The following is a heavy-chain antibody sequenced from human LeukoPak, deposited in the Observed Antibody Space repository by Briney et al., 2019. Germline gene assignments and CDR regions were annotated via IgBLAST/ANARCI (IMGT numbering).Heavy chain of an antibody. V-gene: IGHV3-30*18. CDR2: ISYDGSNK. J-gene: IGHJ4*02. D-gene: IGHD3-9*01. CDR1: GFTFSSYG. CDR3: AKGLRYSDN. Sequence: PGRSLRLSCAASGFTFSSYGMHWVRQVPGKGLEWVAVISYDGSNKYYADSVKGRFTISRDNSKNTLYLQMNSLRAEDTAVYYCAKGLRYSDNWGQGTLVTVSS.